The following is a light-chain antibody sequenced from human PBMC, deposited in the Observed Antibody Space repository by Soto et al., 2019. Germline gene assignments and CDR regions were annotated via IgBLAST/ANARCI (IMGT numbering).Light chain of an antibody. Sequence: DIQMTQSPSSLSAFIGDRVTITCRASQTIRIYLNWFQQKPGKAPNLLIYGASNLESGVPSRFSGSGSGTDFTLTINSLQPEDFAAYSCQETYHPPLTFGQGTKVEMK. J-gene: IGKJ1*01. CDR1: QTIRIY. CDR2: GAS. V-gene: IGKV1-39*01. CDR3: QETYHPPLT.